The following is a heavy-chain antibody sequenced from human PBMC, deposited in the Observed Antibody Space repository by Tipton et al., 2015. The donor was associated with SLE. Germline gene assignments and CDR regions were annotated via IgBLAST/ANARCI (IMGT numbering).Heavy chain of an antibody. J-gene: IGHJ3*02. D-gene: IGHD3-22*01. Sequence: SLRLSCAASGFTLSSYAMHWVRQAPGKGLEYVSAISSNGVSTYYADSVKGRFTISRDISKNTLYLQMGSLRPEDMAVYYCARTGRSSSGYTIWGQGTMVTVSS. V-gene: IGHV3-64*02. CDR3: ARTGRSSSGYTI. CDR2: ISSNGVST. CDR1: GFTLSSYA.